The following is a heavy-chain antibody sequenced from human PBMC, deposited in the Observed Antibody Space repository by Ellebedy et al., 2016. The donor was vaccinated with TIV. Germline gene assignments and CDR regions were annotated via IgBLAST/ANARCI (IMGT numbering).Heavy chain of an antibody. CDR3: GTGDWTFLGMDV. J-gene: IGHJ6*02. CDR1: GLTFTNSG. Sequence: SVKVSXXASGLTFTNSGVQWVRQARGQRLEWIGWIAVGIGKTDYAQKLQERVTITRDMSTSTAYLELSSLRSEDSAVYYCGTGDWTFLGMDVWGPGTTVTVSS. V-gene: IGHV1-58*01. CDR2: IAVGIGKT. D-gene: IGHD2-21*02.